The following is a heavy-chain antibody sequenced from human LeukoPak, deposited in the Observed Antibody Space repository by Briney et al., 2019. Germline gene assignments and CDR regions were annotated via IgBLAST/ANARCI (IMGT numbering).Heavy chain of an antibody. CDR2: VSAYNGNT. CDR1: GYIFINSG. Sequence: ASVKVSCKASGYIFINSGISWVRQAPGHGLEWMGWVSAYNGNTNYAQKLQGRVTMTTDTSTSTAYMELRSLRSDDTAVYYCARESELRFLVWGQGTLVTVSS. J-gene: IGHJ4*02. CDR3: ARESELRFLV. V-gene: IGHV1-18*01. D-gene: IGHD3-3*01.